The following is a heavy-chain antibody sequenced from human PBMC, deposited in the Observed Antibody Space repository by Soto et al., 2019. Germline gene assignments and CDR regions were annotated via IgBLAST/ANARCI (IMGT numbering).Heavy chain of an antibody. CDR2: ISGSGGER. CDR1: GFIYSIYA. CDR3: AKEIAVAVATPPEY. Sequence: EVQLLQSGGGLVQPGGSLRLSCTASGFIYSIYAMAWVRQAPGRGLEWVSAISGSGGERYYADSVKGRFTISRDKSKNTVYLQMTNLRAEDTAVYYCAKEIAVAVATPPEYWGQGTLVTVSS. J-gene: IGHJ4*02. V-gene: IGHV3-23*01. D-gene: IGHD5-12*01.